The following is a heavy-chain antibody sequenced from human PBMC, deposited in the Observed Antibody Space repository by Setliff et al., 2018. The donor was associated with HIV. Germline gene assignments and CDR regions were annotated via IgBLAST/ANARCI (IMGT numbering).Heavy chain of an antibody. CDR2: VNPDGSEA. CDR1: GFTFSKYW. Sequence: PGGSLRLSCAASGFTFSKYWMSWVRQAPGKGLEWVASVNPDGSEASSVGSMKGRFTVSRDNAKNSLSLQMNSLRVEDTAMYYCARDWRHGYDLNFDYWGQGTLVTVSS. V-gene: IGHV3-7*01. J-gene: IGHJ4*02. D-gene: IGHD5-12*01. CDR3: ARDWRHGYDLNFDY.